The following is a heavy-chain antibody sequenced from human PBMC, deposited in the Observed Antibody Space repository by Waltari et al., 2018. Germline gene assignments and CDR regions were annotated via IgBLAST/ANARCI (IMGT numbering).Heavy chain of an antibody. CDR2: IYHSGGT. D-gene: IGHD6-13*01. J-gene: IGHJ6*03. CDR3: ARRAAIAATGPTYYMDV. CDR1: GYSISSGYY. V-gene: IGHV4-38-2*01. Sequence: QVQLQESGPGLVKPSETLSLTCAVSGYSISSGYYWGWIRQPPGKGLEWIGSIYHSGGTDYNPSLKSRVTISVDTSKNQFSLKLSSVTAADTAVYYCARRAAIAATGPTYYMDVWGKGTTVTVSS.